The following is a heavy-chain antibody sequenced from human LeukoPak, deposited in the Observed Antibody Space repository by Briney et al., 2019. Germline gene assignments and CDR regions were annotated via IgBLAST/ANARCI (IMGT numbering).Heavy chain of an antibody. CDR3: AKGIAAAGRYDYFDY. J-gene: IGHJ4*02. D-gene: IGHD6-13*01. CDR2: ISGSGGST. Sequence: GGSLRLSCAASGFTFSSYAMSWVRQAPGKGLEWVSAISGSGGSTYYADSVKGRFTISRGNSKNTLYLQMNSLRAEDTAVYYCAKGIAAAGRYDYFDYWGQGTLVTVSS. V-gene: IGHV3-23*01. CDR1: GFTFSSYA.